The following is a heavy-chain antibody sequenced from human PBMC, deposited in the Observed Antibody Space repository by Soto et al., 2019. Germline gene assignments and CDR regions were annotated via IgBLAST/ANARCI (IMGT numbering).Heavy chain of an antibody. Sequence: PSETLSLTCAVYGGSFSGYYWSWIRQPPGKGLEWIGEINHSGSTNYNPSLKSRVTISVDTSKNRFSLKLSSVTAADTAVYYCARAPIPGTYYYMDVWGKGTTVTVLL. J-gene: IGHJ6*03. D-gene: IGHD1-1*01. CDR3: ARAPIPGTYYYMDV. CDR2: INHSGST. CDR1: GGSFSGYY. V-gene: IGHV4-34*01.